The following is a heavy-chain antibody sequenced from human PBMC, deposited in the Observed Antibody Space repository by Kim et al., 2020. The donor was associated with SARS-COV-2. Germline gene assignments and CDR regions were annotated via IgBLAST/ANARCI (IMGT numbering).Heavy chain of an antibody. D-gene: IGHD6-19*01. J-gene: IGHJ6*01. CDR3: ARRGQGLVRGYYYYGMDV. V-gene: IGHV4-59*08. CDR2: IYYSGST. CDR1: GGSISSYY. Sequence: SETLSLTCTVSGGSISSYYWSWIRQPPGKGLEWIGYIYYSGSTNYNPSLKSRVTISVDTSKNQFSLKLSSVTAADTAVYYCARRGQGLVRGYYYYGMDV.